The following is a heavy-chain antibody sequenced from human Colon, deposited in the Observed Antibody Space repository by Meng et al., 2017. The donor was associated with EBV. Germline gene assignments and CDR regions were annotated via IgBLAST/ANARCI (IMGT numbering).Heavy chain of an antibody. CDR3: ARVWQSLTAFFDS. V-gene: IGHV4-4*02. Sequence: QGQLQEAGPGRVKPSGTLSLTCAVSGGSISSSHWWTWVRQPPGKGLEWIGEVYHTGSTKYNPSLKNRLTISVDKSKNQFSLNLTSVTAADTAVYYCARVWQSLTAFFDSWGQGTLVTVSS. CDR1: GGSISSSHW. J-gene: IGHJ4*02. D-gene: IGHD2-21*01. CDR2: VYHTGST.